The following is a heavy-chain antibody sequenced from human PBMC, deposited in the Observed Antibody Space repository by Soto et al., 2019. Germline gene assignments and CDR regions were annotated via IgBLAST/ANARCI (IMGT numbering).Heavy chain of an antibody. V-gene: IGHV1-58*01. CDR3: AADGGITGTTWDYYYGMDV. D-gene: IGHD1-7*01. CDR2: IVVGSGNT. Sequence: VKVSCKASGFTFTSSAVQWVRQARGQRLEWIGWIVVGSGNTNYAQKFQERVTITRDMSTSTAYMELSSLRSEDTAVYYCAADGGITGTTWDYYYGMDVWGQGTTVTVSS. J-gene: IGHJ6*02. CDR1: GFTFTSSA.